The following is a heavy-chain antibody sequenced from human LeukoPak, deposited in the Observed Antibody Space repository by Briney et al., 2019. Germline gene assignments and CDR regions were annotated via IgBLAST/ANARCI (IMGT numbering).Heavy chain of an antibody. CDR2: ISAYNGNT. V-gene: IGHV1-18*01. D-gene: IGHD3-22*01. Sequence: VASVKVSCKASGYTFTSYGISWVRQAPGHGLEWMGWISAYNGNTNYAQKLQGRVTMTTDTSTSTAYMELRSLRSDDTAVYYCARDAEYYYDSSGYYDYWGQGTLVTVSS. CDR3: ARDAEYYYDSSGYYDY. CDR1: GYTFTSYG. J-gene: IGHJ4*02.